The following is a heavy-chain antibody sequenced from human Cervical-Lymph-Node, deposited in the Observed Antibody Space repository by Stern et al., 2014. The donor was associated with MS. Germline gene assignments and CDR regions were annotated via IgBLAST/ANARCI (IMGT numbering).Heavy chain of an antibody. D-gene: IGHD4-17*01. CDR3: ARRDYGDYVFFDY. CDR1: GYTFTSYV. CDR2: INTASGHT. Sequence: QVQLVQSGAEVKKPGASVKVSCKTYGYTFTSYVIHWVRQAPGQRLEWMGWINTASGHTKYSQKFQGRVTFTRDTSATTVYMELHRLKSEDTAVYYCARRDYGDYVFFDYWGQGALVTVSS. V-gene: IGHV1-3*04. J-gene: IGHJ4*02.